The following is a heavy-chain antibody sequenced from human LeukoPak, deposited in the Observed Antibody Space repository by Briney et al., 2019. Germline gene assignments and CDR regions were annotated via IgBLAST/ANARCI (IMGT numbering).Heavy chain of an antibody. CDR2: TSGSGRSV. CDR3: ARWLRRPIDY. V-gene: IGHV3-23*01. D-gene: IGHD5-12*01. J-gene: IGHJ4*02. CDR1: GFTFSSYA. Sequence: PGGSLRLSCAASGFTFSSYAMSWVRQAPGKGLEWVSGTSGSGRSVHYADSVKGRFTISRDNSKNTLYLQMNSLRADDTAVYYCARWLRRPIDYWGQGTLVTVSS.